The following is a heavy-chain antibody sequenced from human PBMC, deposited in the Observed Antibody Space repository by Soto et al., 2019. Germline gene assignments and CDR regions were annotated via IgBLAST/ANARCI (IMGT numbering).Heavy chain of an antibody. D-gene: IGHD3-3*01. CDR3: AKQVFGVVIIDWYFDL. J-gene: IGHJ2*01. CDR2: ISGSGGST. Sequence: PGGSLRLSCAASGFTFSSYAMSWVRQAPGKGLEWVSAISGSGGSTYYADSVKGRFTISRDNSKNTLYLQMNSLRAEDTAVYYCAKQVFGVVIIDWYFDLWGRGTLVTVSS. CDR1: GFTFSSYA. V-gene: IGHV3-23*01.